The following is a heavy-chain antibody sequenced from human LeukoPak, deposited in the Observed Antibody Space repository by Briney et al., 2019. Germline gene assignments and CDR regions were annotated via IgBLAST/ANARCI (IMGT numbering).Heavy chain of an antibody. CDR3: ARGTFGEDAFDI. CDR2: IKQDGSEK. V-gene: IGHV3-7*01. J-gene: IGHJ3*02. Sequence: PGGSLRLSCAASGFTFDDYGMSWVRQAPGKGLEWVANIKQDGSEKYYVDSVKGRFTISRDNAKNSLYLQMNSLRAEDTAVYYCARGTFGEDAFDIWGQGTMVTVSS. CDR1: GFTFDDYG. D-gene: IGHD3-10*01.